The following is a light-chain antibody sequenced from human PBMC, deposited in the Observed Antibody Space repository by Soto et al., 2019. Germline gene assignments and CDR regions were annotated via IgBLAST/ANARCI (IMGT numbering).Light chain of an antibody. Sequence: EIVLTQSPGTLSLSPGERATLSCRASQTVTNNYLAWYQQKPGQAPRLVMSGASSRATGIPDRFSSGGSETDFTLTISRLEPEDFAVYYCQQYDSSYTFGQGTKLEIK. CDR1: QTVTNNY. CDR2: GAS. J-gene: IGKJ2*01. CDR3: QQYDSSYT. V-gene: IGKV3-20*01.